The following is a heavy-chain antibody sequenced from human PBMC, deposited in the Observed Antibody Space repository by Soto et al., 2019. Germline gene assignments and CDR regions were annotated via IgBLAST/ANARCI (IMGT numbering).Heavy chain of an antibody. D-gene: IGHD3-22*01. V-gene: IGHV1-3*01. CDR3: ARVMGNYYDSSGYLSLGAFDI. CDR1: GYTFPRYD. J-gene: IGHJ3*02. CDR2: INAGNGNT. Sequence: ASVKVSCTASGYTFPRYDMHWVRQAPGQRLEWMGWINAGNGNTKYSQKFQGRVTITRDTSASTAYMELSSLRSEDTAVDYCARVMGNYYDSSGYLSLGAFDIWGQGTMVTVSS.